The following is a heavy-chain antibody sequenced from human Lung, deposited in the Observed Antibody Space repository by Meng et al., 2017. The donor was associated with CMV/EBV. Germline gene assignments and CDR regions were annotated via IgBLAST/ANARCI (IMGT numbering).Heavy chain of an antibody. V-gene: IGHV3-30*04. D-gene: IGHD3-22*01. Sequence: SCAASGFTFRSYAMHWVRQAPGKGLEWVAVISDDGTNKYYADSVKGRFTISRDNSKNTLYLQVNSLRAEDTAVYYCARDHTSTVITELFDSWGQGSLVTVSS. CDR3: ARDHTSTVITELFDS. CDR1: GFTFRSYA. J-gene: IGHJ4*02. CDR2: ISDDGTNK.